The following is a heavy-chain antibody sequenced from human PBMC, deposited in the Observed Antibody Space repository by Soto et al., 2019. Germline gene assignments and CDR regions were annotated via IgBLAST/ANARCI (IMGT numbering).Heavy chain of an antibody. J-gene: IGHJ4*02. CDR2: INPTGGVT. CDR1: GYAFPSYY. CDR3: ARDSTMVRGVPCY. V-gene: IGHV1-46*01. Sequence: ASVKVSCKASGYAFPSYYIHWLRQAPGQGLEWVGKINPTGGVTSYAQKFQGRVTMTTDTSTSTAYMELRSLRSDDTAVYYCARDSTMVRGVPCYWGQGTLVTVSS. D-gene: IGHD3-10*01.